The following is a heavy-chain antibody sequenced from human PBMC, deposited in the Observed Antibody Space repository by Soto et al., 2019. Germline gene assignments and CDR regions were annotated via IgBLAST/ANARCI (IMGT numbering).Heavy chain of an antibody. CDR3: ARPGSGYCSGGSCQRYNWFDP. D-gene: IGHD2-15*01. V-gene: IGHV1-2*02. J-gene: IGHJ5*02. CDR1: GYTFTGYY. Sequence: QVQLVQSGAEVKKPGASVKVSCKASGYTFTGYYMHWVRQAPGQGLEWMGWINPNSGGTNYAQKFQGRVTMTRDTSISTAYMELRRLRSDDTAVYYCARPGSGYCSGGSCQRYNWFDPWGQGTLVTVSS. CDR2: INPNSGGT.